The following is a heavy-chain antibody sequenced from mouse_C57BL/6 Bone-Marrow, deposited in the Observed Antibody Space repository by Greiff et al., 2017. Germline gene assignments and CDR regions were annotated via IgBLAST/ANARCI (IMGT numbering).Heavy chain of an antibody. CDR2: ISSGGSYT. CDR3: ARQGPLLFAY. J-gene: IGHJ3*01. D-gene: IGHD6-1*01. CDR1: GFTFSSYG. V-gene: IGHV5-6*01. Sequence: VHVKQSGGDLVKPGGSLKLSCAASGFTFSSYGMSWVRQTPDKRLEWVATISSGGSYTYYPDSVKGRFTISRDNAKNTLYLQMSSLKSEDTAMYYCARQGPLLFAYWGQGTLVTVSA.